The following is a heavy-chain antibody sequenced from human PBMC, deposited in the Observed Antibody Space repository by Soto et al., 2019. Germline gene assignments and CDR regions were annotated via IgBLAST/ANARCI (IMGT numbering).Heavy chain of an antibody. CDR3: ATTPESVTRYYYYYYMDV. J-gene: IGHJ6*03. V-gene: IGHV3-21*01. Sequence: GGSLRLSCAASGFTFSSYSMNWVRQAPGKGLEWVSSISSSSSYIYYADSVKGRFTISRDNAKNSLYLQMNSLRAEDTAVYYCATTPESVTRYYYYYYMDVWGKGTTVTVSS. D-gene: IGHD4-17*01. CDR2: ISSSSSYI. CDR1: GFTFSSYS.